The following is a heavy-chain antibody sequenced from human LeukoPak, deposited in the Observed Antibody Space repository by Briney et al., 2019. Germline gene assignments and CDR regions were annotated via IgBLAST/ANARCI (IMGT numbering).Heavy chain of an antibody. V-gene: IGHV3-23*01. J-gene: IGHJ4*02. Sequence: GGSLRLSCAASGFTFSSYAMSWVRQAPGKGLEWVSGIVGSGGNTYYADSVKGRFTVSRDNSENTLFLQMNSLRAEDTAVYYCARDRWKTVLRGPDYWGQGTLVTVSS. CDR1: GFTFSSYA. CDR2: IVGSGGNT. CDR3: ARDRWKTVLRGPDY. D-gene: IGHD3-10*01.